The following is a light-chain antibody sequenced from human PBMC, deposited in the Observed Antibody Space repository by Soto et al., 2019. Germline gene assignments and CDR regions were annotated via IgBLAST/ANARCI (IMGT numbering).Light chain of an antibody. CDR1: QSVLYSSNNKNY. CDR3: QQYYSPWT. V-gene: IGKV4-1*01. Sequence: DIVMTQSPDSLAVSLGERATINCKSSQSVLYSSNNKNYLAWYQQKSGQPPKLLIYWASTRESGVPDRFSGSGSGTDFTLTISSLQAEDGAVYYCQQYYSPWTFGQGTKVEIK. J-gene: IGKJ1*01. CDR2: WAS.